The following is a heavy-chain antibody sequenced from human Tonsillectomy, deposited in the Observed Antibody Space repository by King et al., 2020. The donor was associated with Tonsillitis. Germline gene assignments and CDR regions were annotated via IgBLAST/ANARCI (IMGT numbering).Heavy chain of an antibody. CDR2: IYYSGST. D-gene: IGHD2-15*01. Sequence: QLQESGPGLVKPSETLSLTCTVSGGSISSSSYYWGWIRQPPGKGLEWIGSIYYSGSTFYNPSLKSRVTISVDTSKNQFSLKLSSMTAADTAVYYCAKRPPYCSGGCCYSSIGWFDPWGQGTLVTVSS. J-gene: IGHJ5*02. V-gene: IGHV4-39*07. CDR1: GGSISSSSYY. CDR3: AKRPPYCSGGCCYSSIGWFDP.